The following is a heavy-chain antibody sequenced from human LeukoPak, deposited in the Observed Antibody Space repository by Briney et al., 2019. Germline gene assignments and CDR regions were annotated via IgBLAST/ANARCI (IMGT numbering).Heavy chain of an antibody. D-gene: IGHD5-12*01. CDR3: ARGWLLDIRIDY. Sequence: ASVKVSGKTSGYTCTDYYMHWVRQAPGQGLEWMGWINPNSGGTKYAQKFQGRVPMTRDMSISTAYMEMSRLRSDDTAVYYCARGWLLDIRIDYWGQGTLVTVSS. J-gene: IGHJ4*02. CDR2: INPNSGGT. CDR1: GYTCTDYY. V-gene: IGHV1-2*02.